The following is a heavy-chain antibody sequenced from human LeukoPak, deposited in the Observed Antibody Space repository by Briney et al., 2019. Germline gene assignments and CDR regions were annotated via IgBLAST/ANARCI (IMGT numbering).Heavy chain of an antibody. CDR3: ARDAYYYDSSGYYVNPFDY. Sequence: GGSLRLSCAASGFTFSSYWMSWVRQAPEKGLEWVANINQGGSEKYYVDSVRGRFTISRDNAKNSLYLQMNSLRADDTAVYYCARDAYYYDSSGYYVNPFDYWGQGTLVTVSS. CDR1: GFTFSSYW. D-gene: IGHD3-22*01. V-gene: IGHV3-7*01. CDR2: INQGGSEK. J-gene: IGHJ4*02.